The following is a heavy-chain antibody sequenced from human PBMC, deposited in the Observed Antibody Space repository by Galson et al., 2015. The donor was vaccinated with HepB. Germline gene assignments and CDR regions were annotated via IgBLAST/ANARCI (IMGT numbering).Heavy chain of an antibody. J-gene: IGHJ4*02. Sequence: SGAEVKKPGESLRISCKGSGYSFSNYWITWVRQVPGKGLEWMGRIDPTDSYTNYSPSFRGHVTIYTDESIRTAYLQWSSLKASDTAIVYCARTSSAYDYVDSWGQGTLVTVSS. CDR2: IDPTDSYT. CDR1: GYSFSNYW. V-gene: IGHV5-10-1*01. D-gene: IGHD5-12*01. CDR3: ARTSSAYDYVDS.